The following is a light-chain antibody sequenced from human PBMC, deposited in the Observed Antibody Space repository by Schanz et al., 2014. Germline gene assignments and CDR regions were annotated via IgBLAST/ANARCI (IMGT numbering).Light chain of an antibody. J-gene: IGKJ2*01. CDR3: QQRSNS. V-gene: IGKV3-15*01. CDR2: GAS. Sequence: EVVMTQSPATLSVSPGERATLSCRASQSVSSSNNYLTWYQQKPGQAPRLLIYGASTRATGIPDRFGASGSGTDFTLTISSLQSEDFAVYYCQQRSNSFGQGTKLEIK. CDR1: QSVSSSNNY.